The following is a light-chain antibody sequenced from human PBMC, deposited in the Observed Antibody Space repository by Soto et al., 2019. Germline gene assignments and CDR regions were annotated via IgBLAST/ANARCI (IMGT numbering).Light chain of an antibody. CDR3: QTWGTGIVV. CDR2: INSDGSH. V-gene: IGLV4-69*01. Sequence: QSVLTQSPSASASLGASVKLTCTLSSGHSSYAIAWHQQQPEKGPRYLMKINSDGSHNKGDGIPDRFSGSSSGAERYLNISSLQSEDEADYYCQTWGTGIVVFGGGTKLTVL. J-gene: IGLJ2*01. CDR1: SGHSSYA.